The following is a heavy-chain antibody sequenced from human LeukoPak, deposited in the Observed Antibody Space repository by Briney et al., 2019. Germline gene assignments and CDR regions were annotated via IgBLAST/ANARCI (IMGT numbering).Heavy chain of an antibody. Sequence: ASVKVSCKASGYTFTGYYMHWVRQAPGQGLEWMGWINPNSGGTNCAQKFQGRVTMTRDTSISTAYMELSRLRSDDTAVYYCARTNYGDYWFDPWGQGTLVTVSS. V-gene: IGHV1-2*02. CDR3: ARTNYGDYWFDP. CDR2: INPNSGGT. CDR1: GYTFTGYY. J-gene: IGHJ5*02. D-gene: IGHD4-17*01.